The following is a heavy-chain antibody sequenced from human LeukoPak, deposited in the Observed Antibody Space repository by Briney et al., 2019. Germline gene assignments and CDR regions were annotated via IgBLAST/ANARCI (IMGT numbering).Heavy chain of an antibody. V-gene: IGHV1-24*01. CDR2: FDPEDGET. D-gene: IGHD3-10*01. CDR1: GYTLTDLS. CDR3: ATGGRGSGSYYFDY. J-gene: IGHJ4*02. Sequence: ASVKVSCKVSGYTLTDLSMHWVRQAPGKGLEWMGGFDPEDGETIYAQKFQGRVTMTEDTSTDTAYMELSSLRSEDTAVYYCATGGRGSGSYYFDYWGQGTLVTVSS.